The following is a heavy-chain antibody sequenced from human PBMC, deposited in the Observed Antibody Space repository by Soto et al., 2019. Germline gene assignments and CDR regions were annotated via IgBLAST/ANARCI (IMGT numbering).Heavy chain of an antibody. CDR3: ALYKGRGAVTVSWFDP. CDR2: IIPILGIA. CDR1: GGTFSSYT. Sequence: QVQLVQSGAEVKKPGSSVKVSCKASGGTFSSYTISWVRQAPGQGLEWMGRIIPILGIANYAQKFQGRVTSTADKSTSTAYMELSSLRSEDTAVYYCALYKGRGAVTVSWFDPWGQGTLVTVSS. D-gene: IGHD4-17*01. V-gene: IGHV1-69*02. J-gene: IGHJ5*02.